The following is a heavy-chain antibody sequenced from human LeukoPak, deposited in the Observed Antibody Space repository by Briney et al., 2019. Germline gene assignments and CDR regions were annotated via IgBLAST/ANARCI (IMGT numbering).Heavy chain of an antibody. CDR3: ARRAGAYSHPYDY. J-gene: IGHJ4*02. CDR1: GFTVSSNS. V-gene: IGHV3-53*01. D-gene: IGHD4/OR15-4a*01. Sequence: GGSLRLSCTVSGFTVSSNSMSCVRQAPGKGLEWVSFIYSDSTHYSDSVKGRFTISRDNSKNTLYLQMNSLRAEDTAVYYCARRAGAYSHPYDYWGQGTLVTVSS. CDR2: IYSDST.